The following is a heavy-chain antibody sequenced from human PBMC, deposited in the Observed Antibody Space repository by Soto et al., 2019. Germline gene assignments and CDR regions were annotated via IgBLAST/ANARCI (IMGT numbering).Heavy chain of an antibody. CDR2: ISYDGSNK. Sequence: PGGSLRRSCAASGFTFSSYAMHWVRQAPGKGLEWVAVISYDGSNKYYADSVKGRFTISRDNSKNTLYLQMNSLRAEDTAVYYCAKTTMGDSSGYYYSTFGYWGQGTLVTVSS. CDR3: AKTTMGDSSGYYYSTFGY. D-gene: IGHD3-22*01. CDR1: GFTFSSYA. V-gene: IGHV3-30-3*02. J-gene: IGHJ4*02.